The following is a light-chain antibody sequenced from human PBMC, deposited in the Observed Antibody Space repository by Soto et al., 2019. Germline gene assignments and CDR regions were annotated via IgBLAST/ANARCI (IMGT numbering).Light chain of an antibody. J-gene: IGLJ1*01. CDR3: SSYSSNSTYV. Sequence: QSVLTQLASVSGSPRQSLTIFCTGTRSDVGGYNYVYWHQQHPGKAPKLMIYDVTNRPSGVSDRFSGSKSGNTASLTISGLQAEDEADYYCSSYSSNSTYVFGAGNEVTV. CDR1: RSDVGGYNY. CDR2: DVT. V-gene: IGLV2-14*01.